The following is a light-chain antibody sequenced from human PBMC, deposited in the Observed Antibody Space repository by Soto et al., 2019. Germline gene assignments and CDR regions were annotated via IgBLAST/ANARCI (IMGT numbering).Light chain of an antibody. V-gene: IGKV3-20*01. J-gene: IGKJ2*01. CDR2: GSS. CDR1: ESLSRDY. Sequence: EIVLTQSPGPLSFSQGQRATLSCRASESLSRDYLAWYQQRLGQAPRLLIDGSSSGATGIPDRFSDSGAGTDFTLTISRLEPEDFGIYYCQQYGGVPYTFGQGTKLEIK. CDR3: QQYGGVPYT.